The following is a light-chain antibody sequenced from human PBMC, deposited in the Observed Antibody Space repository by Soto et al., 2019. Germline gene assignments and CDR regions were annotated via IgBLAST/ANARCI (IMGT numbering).Light chain of an antibody. V-gene: IGKV3-20*01. CDR2: GAS. CDR1: QSLSSSY. J-gene: IGKJ1*01. Sequence: PGERATLSCRASQSLSSSYLAWYQQKPGQAPRLVIYGASSRATGIPDRFSGSGSGTDFTLTISRLEPEDVATYYCQQYSTYPWTFGQGTKVDI. CDR3: QQYSTYPWT.